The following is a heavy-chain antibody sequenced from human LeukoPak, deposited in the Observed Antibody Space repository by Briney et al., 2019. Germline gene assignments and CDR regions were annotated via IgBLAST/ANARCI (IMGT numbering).Heavy chain of an antibody. CDR2: IIPMVGTA. CDR3: AITYCGDRRCYGNNYYYYAMDV. Sequence: SAKVSCKASGGTLSTYAISWVRQAPGQGLEWMGGIIPMVGTAHYAQKSQGRVTITADESTSTAYMELSSLRSEDAAVYYCAITYCGDRRCYGNNYYYYAMDVWGQGTTVTVSS. J-gene: IGHJ6*02. V-gene: IGHV1-69*01. CDR1: GGTLSTYA. D-gene: IGHD2-21*01.